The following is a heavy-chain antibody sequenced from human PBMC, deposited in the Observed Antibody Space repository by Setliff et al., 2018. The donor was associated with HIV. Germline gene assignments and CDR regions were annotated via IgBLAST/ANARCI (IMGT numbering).Heavy chain of an antibody. J-gene: IGHJ4*01. V-gene: IGHV4-31*03. Sequence: SETLSPTCPVSGGSISNGGYYWGWIRQHPGTGLEWIAYIYFCGSTYYNPSLKSRVTVSLDMSKVQFSLRLSSVTAADTSVDYCAALTTGYYFDYWGQGTLVTVSS. D-gene: IGHD1-26*01. CDR3: AALTTGYYFDY. CDR1: GGSISNGGYY. CDR2: IYFCGST.